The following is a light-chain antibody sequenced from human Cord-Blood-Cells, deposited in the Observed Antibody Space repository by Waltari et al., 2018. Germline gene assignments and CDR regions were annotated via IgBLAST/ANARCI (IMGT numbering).Light chain of an antibody. J-gene: IGKJ5*01. Sequence: DIQMTQSPSSPSASVGDRVTITCRASQSISSYLNWYQQKPGKAPKLLIYAASSLQSGVPSRFSRSGSGTDFTLTNSSLQPEDFATYYCQQSYSTPITFGQGTRLEIK. CDR3: QQSYSTPIT. CDR1: QSISSY. V-gene: IGKV1-39*01. CDR2: AAS.